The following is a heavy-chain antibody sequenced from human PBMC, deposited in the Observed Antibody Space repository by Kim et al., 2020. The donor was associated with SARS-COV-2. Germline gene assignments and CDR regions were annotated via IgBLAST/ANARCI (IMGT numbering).Heavy chain of an antibody. CDR1: GYTFTSYA. CDR2: INAGNGNT. J-gene: IGHJ5*02. Sequence: ASVKVSCKASGYTFTSYAMHWVRQAPGQRLEWMGWINAGNGNTKYSQKFQGRVTITRDTSASTAYMELSSLGSDDTAVYYCARVGVPRGVLWDEYNWFDPWGQGTLVTVSS. CDR3: ARVGVPRGVLWDEYNWFDP. D-gene: IGHD1-26*01. V-gene: IGHV1-3*01.